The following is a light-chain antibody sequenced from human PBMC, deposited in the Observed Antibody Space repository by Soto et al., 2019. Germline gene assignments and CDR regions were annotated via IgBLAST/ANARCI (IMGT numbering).Light chain of an antibody. J-gene: IGKJ5*01. CDR3: QQRSNWPPN. Sequence: EAVMTQSPATLSVSPGERATISCRASQSVSSNLAWYQQKPGQAPRLLIYGASTRATGIPARFSGSGPGTEFTLTISSLQSEDFAVYYCQQRSNWPPNFGQGTRLEI. CDR2: GAS. CDR1: QSVSSN. V-gene: IGKV3-15*01.